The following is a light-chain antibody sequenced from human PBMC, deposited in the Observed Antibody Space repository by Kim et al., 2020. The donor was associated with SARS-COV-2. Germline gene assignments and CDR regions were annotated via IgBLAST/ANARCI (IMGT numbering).Light chain of an antibody. Sequence: RATINFKSSQSVLYSSNNKNYLAWYQQKPGQPPKLHIYWASTRESGVPDRFSGSGSGTDFTLTISSLQAEDVAVYYCQQYYSTPYSFGQGTKLEI. J-gene: IGKJ2*03. CDR1: QSVLYSSNNKNY. CDR2: WAS. CDR3: QQYYSTPYS. V-gene: IGKV4-1*01.